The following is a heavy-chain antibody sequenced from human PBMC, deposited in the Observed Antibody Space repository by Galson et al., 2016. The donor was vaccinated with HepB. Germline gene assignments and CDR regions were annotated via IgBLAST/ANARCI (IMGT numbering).Heavy chain of an antibody. V-gene: IGHV3-74*01. D-gene: IGHD1-26*01. CDR3: VKENGGRTWLDY. CDR2: VKSDGSFA. CDR1: GFTFSSYW. J-gene: IGHJ4*02. Sequence: SLRLSCAASGFTFSSYWMHWVRQAPGKGLVWVSLVKSDGSFATYADDADSVKGRFTISRDNAQNALYLQMNSLRAEDTALYFCVKENGGRTWLDYWGQGTLVTVSS.